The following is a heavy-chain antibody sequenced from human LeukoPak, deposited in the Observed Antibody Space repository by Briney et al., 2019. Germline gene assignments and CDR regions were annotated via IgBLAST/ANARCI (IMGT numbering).Heavy chain of an antibody. J-gene: IGHJ4*02. Sequence: PSQTLSLTCAVSGASISSGGYSWNWIRQPPGKGLEWIGYIYYSGSTNYNPSLKSRVTISVDTSKNQFSLKLSSVTAADTAVYYCAREEAVAGYCYFDYWGQGTLVTVSS. D-gene: IGHD6-19*01. V-gene: IGHV4-61*08. CDR3: AREEAVAGYCYFDY. CDR1: GASISSGGYS. CDR2: IYYSGST.